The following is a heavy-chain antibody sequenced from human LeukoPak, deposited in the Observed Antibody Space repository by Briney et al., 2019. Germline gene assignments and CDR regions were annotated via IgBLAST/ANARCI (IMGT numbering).Heavy chain of an antibody. CDR1: GYTFTSYG. D-gene: IGHD3-22*01. Sequence: ASVKVSCKASGYTFTSYGISWVRQAPGQGLEWMGWISAYNGNTNYAQKLQGRVTMTTDTSTSTAYMELRSLRSDGTAVYYCARGITRALYYYDSSGYYDYWGQGTLVTVSS. V-gene: IGHV1-18*01. CDR2: ISAYNGNT. J-gene: IGHJ4*02. CDR3: ARGITRALYYYDSSGYYDY.